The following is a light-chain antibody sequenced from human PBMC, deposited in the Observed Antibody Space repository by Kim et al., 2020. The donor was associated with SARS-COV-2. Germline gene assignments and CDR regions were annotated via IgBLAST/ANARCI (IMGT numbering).Light chain of an antibody. Sequence: EIVMTQSPATLSASPGDRAILSCRASQGIAGNLAWYQQKPGQAPRLLIFGASTRASSVPDRFSGSGSGTEFTLTITSLQSEDFAVYYCQHYNTWPYGFGQGTKLEIK. CDR1: QGIAGN. V-gene: IGKV3-15*01. CDR2: GAS. CDR3: QHYNTWPYG. J-gene: IGKJ2*03.